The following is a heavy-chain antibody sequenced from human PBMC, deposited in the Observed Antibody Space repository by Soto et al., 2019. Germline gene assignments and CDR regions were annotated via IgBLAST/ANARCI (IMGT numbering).Heavy chain of an antibody. CDR3: AGRPTYYDFWSGYLDSDYYYGMDV. V-gene: IGHV1-18*01. D-gene: IGHD3-3*01. CDR2: ISAYNGNT. Sequence: GASVKVSCKASGYTFTSYGISWVRQAPGQGLEWMGWISAYNGNTNYAQKLQGRVTMTTDTSTSTAYMELRSLRSDDTAVYYCAGRPTYYDFWSGYLDSDYYYGMDVWGQGTTVTVSS. J-gene: IGHJ6*02. CDR1: GYTFTSYG.